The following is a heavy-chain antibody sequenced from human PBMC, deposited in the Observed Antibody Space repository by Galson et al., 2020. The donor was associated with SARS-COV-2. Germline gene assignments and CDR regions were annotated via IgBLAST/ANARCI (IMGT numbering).Heavy chain of an antibody. D-gene: IGHD5-18*01. Sequence: SVKVSCKASGGTFTTYAFSWVRQAPGQGLEWMGGIIPIFGTTNYAQKFQDRVTITADKSTSTAYMEVTSLTSEDTAVYYCARDGGGHSYMSRLWYYGLDVWGQGTTVTVSS. CDR3: ARDGGGHSYMSRLWYYGLDV. V-gene: IGHV1-69*06. J-gene: IGHJ6*02. CDR1: GGTFTTYA. CDR2: IIPIFGTT.